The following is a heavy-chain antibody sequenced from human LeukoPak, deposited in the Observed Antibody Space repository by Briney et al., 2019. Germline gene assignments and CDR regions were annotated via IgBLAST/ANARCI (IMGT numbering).Heavy chain of an antibody. CDR1: GYSFTTYW. J-gene: IGHJ4*02. CDR3: TTRRRDGYRFDY. V-gene: IGHV5-10-1*01. CDR2: IDPTDSYI. D-gene: IGHD5-24*01. Sequence: GEFLKISRKGSGYSFTTYWISWVRQMPGKGLEWIGRIDPTDSYIDYSPSLQGHVTISADKSISTAYLQWSSLKASDTAMYFCTTRRRDGYRFDYWGQGTLVTVSS.